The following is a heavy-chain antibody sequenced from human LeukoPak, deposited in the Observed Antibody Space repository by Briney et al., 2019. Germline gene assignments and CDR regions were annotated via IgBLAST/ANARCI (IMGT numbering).Heavy chain of an antibody. D-gene: IGHD1-26*01. CDR3: ARDWDAMNNCFDP. CDR2: ISTNSDIR. CDR1: GYTFTNYG. J-gene: IGHJ5*02. V-gene: IGHV1-18*01. Sequence: ASVKVSCKASGYTFTNYGISWVRQAPGQGLEWMGWISTNSDIRTYAQTLQGRFTMTTDTATTTAYMELNNLTFNDTAVYYCARDWDAMNNCFDPWGQGTPVTVSS.